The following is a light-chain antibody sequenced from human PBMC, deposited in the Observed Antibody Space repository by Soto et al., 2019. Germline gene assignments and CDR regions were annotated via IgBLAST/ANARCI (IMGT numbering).Light chain of an antibody. CDR2: SAS. CDR1: QSVRSN. Sequence: EIVMTQSPATLSVSPGERATLSCRASQSVRSNLAWYQQKPGQAPRLLMYSASTWATGIPARFSGSGSGTEFTLTITSLQSEDFAVYYCQQYNNWPYTFGQGTKLEIK. J-gene: IGKJ2*01. CDR3: QQYNNWPYT. V-gene: IGKV3-15*01.